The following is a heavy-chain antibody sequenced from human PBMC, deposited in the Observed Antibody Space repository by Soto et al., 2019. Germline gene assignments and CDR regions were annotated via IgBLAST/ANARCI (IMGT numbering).Heavy chain of an antibody. CDR3: ARALYRSGTYYAFDN. CDR2: ISAYNGNT. D-gene: IGHD1-26*01. J-gene: IGHJ4*02. V-gene: IGHV1-18*01. CDR1: GYTPTNYD. Sequence: QVPLVQSGAEVKKPGASVTVSCKTSGYTPTNYDIGWVGQAPGQGLEWMGWISAYNGNTNSAQKLQGRLTMTTDTSTRTSYMELRSLRSDDTAVYYCARALYRSGTYYAFDNWGQGTLVTVSS.